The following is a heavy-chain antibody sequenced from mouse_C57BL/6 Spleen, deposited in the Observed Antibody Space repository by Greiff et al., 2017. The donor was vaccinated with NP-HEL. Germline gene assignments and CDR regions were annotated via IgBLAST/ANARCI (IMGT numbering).Heavy chain of an antibody. J-gene: IGHJ2*01. CDR1: GYSFTGYY. CDR3: SRRLTGTYYFDY. CDR2: INPSTGGT. V-gene: IGHV1-42*01. Sequence: EVKVEESGPELVKPGASVKISCKASGYSFTGYYMNWVKQSPETSLEWIGAINPSTGGTTYNQKFKAKATLTVDKSSSTAYMQLKSLTSEDAAGYYLSRRLTGTYYFDYWGQGTTLTVSS. D-gene: IGHD4-1*01.